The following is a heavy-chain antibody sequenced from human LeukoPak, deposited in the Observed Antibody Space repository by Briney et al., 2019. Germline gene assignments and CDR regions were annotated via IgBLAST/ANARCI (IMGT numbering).Heavy chain of an antibody. CDR1: GGSISTYY. J-gene: IGHJ4*02. CDR2: IYYSGST. V-gene: IGHV4-59*01. Sequence: KPSETLSLTCTVSGGSISTYYWSWIRQPPGKGLDWIGYIYYSGSTNYNPSLKSRVTISVDTSKNQFSLKLTSVTAGDTAVYYCARDGANWGFDYWGQGTLVTVSS. CDR3: ARDGANWGFDY. D-gene: IGHD7-27*01.